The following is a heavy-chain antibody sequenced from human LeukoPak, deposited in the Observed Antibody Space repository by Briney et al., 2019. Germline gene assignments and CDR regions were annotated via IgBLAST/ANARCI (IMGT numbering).Heavy chain of an antibody. CDR3: ARQGARDYYYEGLDY. J-gene: IGHJ4*02. V-gene: IGHV3-30*03. D-gene: IGHD3-16*01. CDR2: ISYNGGRK. CDR1: GFNFNTYA. Sequence: GGSLRLSCAASGFNFNTYAIHWVRQAPGKGLEWVALISYNGGRKEYAASVKGRFTIDRDNSKKTVYLQMNYLSPDDTAIYFCARQGARDYYYEGLDYWGQGSLVTVSS.